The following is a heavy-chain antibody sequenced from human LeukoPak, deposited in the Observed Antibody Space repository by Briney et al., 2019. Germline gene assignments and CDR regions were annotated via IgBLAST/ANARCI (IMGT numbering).Heavy chain of an antibody. Sequence: GGSLRLSCAASGFTFSSYEMNWVRQAPGKGLEWVSYISSSGSTIYYADSVKGRFTISRDNAKNSLYLQMNSLRAEDTAVYYCARGGGPNIVGATMDYWGQGTLVTVSS. D-gene: IGHD1-26*01. CDR2: ISSSGSTI. CDR1: GFTFSSYE. CDR3: ARGGGPNIVGATMDY. V-gene: IGHV3-48*03. J-gene: IGHJ4*02.